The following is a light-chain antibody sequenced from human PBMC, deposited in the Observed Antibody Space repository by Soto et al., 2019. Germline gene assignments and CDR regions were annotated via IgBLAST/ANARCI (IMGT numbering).Light chain of an antibody. CDR3: QQYGSSPPFT. CDR2: GAS. CDR1: QSVSSD. V-gene: IGKV3-20*01. Sequence: EIVMTQSPATLSVSPGERATISCRASQSVSSDLAWYHQKPGQAPRLLIYGASSRATGIPDRFGGSGSGTDFTLTISRLEPEDFAVYYCQQYGSSPPFTFGQGTKVDIK. J-gene: IGKJ1*01.